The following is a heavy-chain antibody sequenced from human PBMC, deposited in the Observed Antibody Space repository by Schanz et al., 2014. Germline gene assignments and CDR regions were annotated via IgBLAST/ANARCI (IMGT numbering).Heavy chain of an antibody. CDR3: AKDAENPAMITDYFDS. V-gene: IGHV3-23*01. Sequence: EVQLLESGGGLVQPGGSLRLSCAASGFTFRGYAMSWVRQAPGRGLEWVSIISGSGGNTYYADAVRGRFTISRDNSKTTVYLQMNSLRAEDTAVYYCAKDAENPAMITDYFDSWGQGTLVTVSS. CDR1: GFTFRGYA. CDR2: ISGSGGNT. J-gene: IGHJ4*02. D-gene: IGHD3-16*01.